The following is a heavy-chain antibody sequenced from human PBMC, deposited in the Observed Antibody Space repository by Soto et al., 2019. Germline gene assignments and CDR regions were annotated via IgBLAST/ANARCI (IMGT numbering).Heavy chain of an antibody. D-gene: IGHD1-7*01. Sequence: QVQLVESGGGVVQPGRSLRLSCAASGFTFSNYAMHWVRQAPGKGLEWVAVIWSDGSNKYYADSVKGRFTISRDNYKNTLYLQMNSLRAEDTAVYSCARDNWNYVSAFDIWGQGTMVTVSS. CDR3: ARDNWNYVSAFDI. J-gene: IGHJ3*02. CDR2: IWSDGSNK. V-gene: IGHV3-33*01. CDR1: GFTFSNYA.